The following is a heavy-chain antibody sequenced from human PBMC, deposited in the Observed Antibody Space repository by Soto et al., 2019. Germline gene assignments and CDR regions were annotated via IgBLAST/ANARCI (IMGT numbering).Heavy chain of an antibody. CDR3: AKLWGGTYYYDSSGRDAFDI. V-gene: IGHV3-23*01. Sequence: PGGSLRLSCAASGFTFSSYAMSWVRQAPGKGLEWVSAISGSGGSTYYADSVKGRFTISRDNSKNTLYLQMNSLRAEDTAVYYCAKLWGGTYYYDSSGRDAFDIWGQGTMVTV. D-gene: IGHD3-22*01. CDR2: ISGSGGST. CDR1: GFTFSSYA. J-gene: IGHJ3*02.